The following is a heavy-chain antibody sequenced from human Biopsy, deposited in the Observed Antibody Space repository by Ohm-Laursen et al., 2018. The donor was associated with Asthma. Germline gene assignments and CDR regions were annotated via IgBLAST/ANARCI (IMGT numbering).Heavy chain of an antibody. CDR2: HEHEEGGT. CDR1: GDSLTVLS. D-gene: IGHD4-17*01. J-gene: IGHJ4*02. V-gene: IGHV1-24*01. CDR3: ASDFPKDYVRYNFQF. Sequence: ASVRASPKISGDSLTVLSTQWVPQTPERGLEWRLGHEHEEGGTMTARRFQGRVTMTEDTSTNTAYMELSSLSSDDTAVYYCASDFPKDYVRYNFQFWGQGTLVTVSS.